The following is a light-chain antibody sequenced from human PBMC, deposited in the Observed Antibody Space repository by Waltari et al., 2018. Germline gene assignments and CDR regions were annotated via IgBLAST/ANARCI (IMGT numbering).Light chain of an antibody. CDR3: QQYGTTSALT. J-gene: IGKJ4*01. CDR2: GAS. V-gene: IGKV3-20*01. Sequence: EIVLTQSPGTLSLSPGESATLSCRASQTIIANYLAWYQQKPGQAPRLLIYGASNRPTGIPDRFSGSGSGTDFTLTISRLEPEDYAVYHCQQYGTTSALTFGGGTKVEIK. CDR1: QTIIANY.